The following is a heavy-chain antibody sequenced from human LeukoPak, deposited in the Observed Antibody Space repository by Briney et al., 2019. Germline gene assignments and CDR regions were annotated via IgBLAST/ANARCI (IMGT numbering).Heavy chain of an antibody. D-gene: IGHD3-10*01. V-gene: IGHV3-15*01. CDR2: IKSKADGGTT. Sequence: GGSLRLSCVASGFTFTNAWMSWVRQAPGKGLEWVGRIKSKADGGTTDYAAPVKGRFTISRDDSENTLYLQMNSLKTEDTAVYYCTIQRGYGSGTLDPWGQGTLVAVSS. CDR1: GFTFTNAW. J-gene: IGHJ5*02. CDR3: TIQRGYGSGTLDP.